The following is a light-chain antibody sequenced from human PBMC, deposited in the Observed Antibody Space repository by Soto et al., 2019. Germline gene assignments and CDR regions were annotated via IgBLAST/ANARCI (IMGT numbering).Light chain of an antibody. J-gene: IGKJ4*01. Sequence: DIQMTQSPSSLSASVGDRVTITCQASQNINNYLNWYQQKPGKAPKLLIYDGTKLETGVPSRFSGSGSGTEFTFTISSLQPEDTATYYCHQYFNPRTFGGGTKVDIK. CDR2: DGT. CDR1: QNINNY. CDR3: HQYFNPRT. V-gene: IGKV1-33*01.